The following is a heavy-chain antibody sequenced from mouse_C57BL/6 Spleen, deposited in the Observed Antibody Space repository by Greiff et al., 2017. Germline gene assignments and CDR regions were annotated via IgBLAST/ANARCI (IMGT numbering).Heavy chain of an antibody. Sequence: VQLQQPGAELVKPGASVKLSCKASGYTFTSYWMHWVKPRPGRGREWIGRIDPNSGGTKSNEKFKSKAPRTVDKPSSTAYMQLSSLTSEDSAVYYCARGEGLPPMDYWGQGTSVTVSS. V-gene: IGHV1-72*01. J-gene: IGHJ4*01. D-gene: IGHD5-5*01. CDR1: GYTFTSYW. CDR2: IDPNSGGT. CDR3: ARGEGLPPMDY.